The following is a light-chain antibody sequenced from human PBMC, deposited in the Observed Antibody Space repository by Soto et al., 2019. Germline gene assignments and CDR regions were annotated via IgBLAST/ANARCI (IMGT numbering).Light chain of an antibody. CDR1: SSNIGAGYD. Sequence: QSVLTQPPSVSGAPGQRVTISCTGSSSNIGAGYDVCWYQQLPGTAPKLLIFGNNNRPSGVPDRFSGSKSGTSASLAITGLQAEDEADYYCQSYDSSLSGSRGIFGGGTKLTVL. CDR3: QSYDSSLSGSRGI. J-gene: IGLJ2*01. CDR2: GNN. V-gene: IGLV1-40*01.